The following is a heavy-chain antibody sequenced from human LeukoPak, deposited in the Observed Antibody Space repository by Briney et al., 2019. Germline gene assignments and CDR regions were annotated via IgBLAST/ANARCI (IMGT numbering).Heavy chain of an antibody. Sequence: GASVEVSCKASGGTFSNDAVSWVRQAPGEGLKWMGRVIPFLGTTNYAHNFQGRVTITADQDTQTAYMELRSLRPEDTAVYFCARGPSSDLRTGFFFGYFHDWGQGTLITVSS. J-gene: IGHJ4*02. D-gene: IGHD3/OR15-3a*01. CDR3: ARGPSSDLRTGFFFGYFHD. CDR2: VIPFLGTT. CDR1: GGTFSNDA. V-gene: IGHV1-69*11.